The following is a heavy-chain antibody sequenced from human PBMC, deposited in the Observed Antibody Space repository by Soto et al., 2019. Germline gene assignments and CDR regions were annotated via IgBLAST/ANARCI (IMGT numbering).Heavy chain of an antibody. CDR2: IYYTGSA. Sequence: SETLSLTCTVSGGSISSYYWSWIRQPPGKGLEWIGYIYYTGSAYYNPSLKSRVTISLDTSKDQFSLKLTSVTAADTAVYYCAAEGSFGLDYWGQGTLVTVSS. CDR1: GGSISSYY. V-gene: IGHV4-59*06. CDR3: AAEGSFGLDY. J-gene: IGHJ4*02. D-gene: IGHD3-16*01.